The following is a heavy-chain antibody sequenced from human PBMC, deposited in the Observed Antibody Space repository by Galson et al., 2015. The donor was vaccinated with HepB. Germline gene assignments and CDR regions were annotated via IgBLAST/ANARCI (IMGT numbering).Heavy chain of an antibody. J-gene: IGHJ4*02. CDR2: ISSKANTYAT. V-gene: IGHV3-73*01. Sequence: SLRLSCAASGFTFSGSAIHWVRRASGKGLEWVGRISSKANTYATAYAASLKGRFTIPIDDSKNTAYLHINSLKTADTAVYYCARLGGLSGYSSSWGQGTLVTVSS. CDR3: ARLGGLSGYSSS. D-gene: IGHD6-13*01. CDR1: GFTFSGSA.